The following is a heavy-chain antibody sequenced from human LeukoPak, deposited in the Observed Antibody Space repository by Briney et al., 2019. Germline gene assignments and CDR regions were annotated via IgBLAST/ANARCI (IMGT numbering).Heavy chain of an antibody. D-gene: IGHD3-10*01. J-gene: IGHJ4*02. V-gene: IGHV3-21*01. CDR3: ARDRINYYGSGSYLRDDY. CDR2: ISSSSSYI. CDR1: GFTFSSYA. Sequence: GGSLRLSCAASGFTFSSYAMHWVRQAPGKGLEWVSSISSSSSYIYYADSVKGRFTISRDNAKNSLYLQMNSLRAEDTAVYHCARDRINYYGSGSYLRDDYWGQGTLVTVSS.